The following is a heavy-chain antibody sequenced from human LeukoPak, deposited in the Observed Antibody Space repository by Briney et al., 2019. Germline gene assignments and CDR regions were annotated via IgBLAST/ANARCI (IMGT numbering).Heavy chain of an antibody. D-gene: IGHD5-18*01. J-gene: IGHJ4*02. Sequence: SETLSLTCTVSGGSISSSSYYWGWIRQPPGKGLEWIGSIYYSGSTYYNPSLKSRVTISVDTSKNQFSLKLSSVTAADTAVYYCAIQRGYSYGYEVDYWGQGTLVTVSS. CDR2: IYYSGST. V-gene: IGHV4-39*07. CDR3: AIQRGYSYGYEVDY. CDR1: GGSISSSSYY.